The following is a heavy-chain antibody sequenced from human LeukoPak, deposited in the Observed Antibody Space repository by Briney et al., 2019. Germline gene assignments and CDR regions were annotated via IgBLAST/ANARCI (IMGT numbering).Heavy chain of an antibody. CDR2: INHSGST. CDR3: ARSGGSYRFDY. J-gene: IGHJ4*02. V-gene: IGHV4-34*01. D-gene: IGHD1-26*01. Sequence: PSETLSLTCAVYGGSFSGYYWSWIRQPPGKGLEWIGEINHSGSTNYNPSLKSRVTISVDTSKNQFSLKLSSVTAADTAVYYCARSGGSYRFDYWGQGTLVTVSS. CDR1: GGSFSGYY.